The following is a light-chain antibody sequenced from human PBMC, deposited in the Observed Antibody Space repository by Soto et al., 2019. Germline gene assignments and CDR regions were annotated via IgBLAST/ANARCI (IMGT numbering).Light chain of an antibody. V-gene: IGLV2-8*01. CDR3: SSYIGSNDYV. Sequence: QSVLTQPPSASGSPGQSVTISCTGTSSDIGGYNYVSWYQQHPGKAPKVMIYEVSKRPSGVPDRFSGSKSGNTASLTVSGLQAEDEADYYCSSYIGSNDYVFGTGTKLTVL. J-gene: IGLJ1*01. CDR1: SSDIGGYNY. CDR2: EVS.